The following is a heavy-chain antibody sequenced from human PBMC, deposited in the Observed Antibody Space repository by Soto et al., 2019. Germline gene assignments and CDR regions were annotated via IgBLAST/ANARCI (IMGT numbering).Heavy chain of an antibody. D-gene: IGHD3-22*01. CDR1: GYSFTSYW. J-gene: IGHJ4*02. V-gene: IGHV5-51*01. CDR2: IYPSDSDT. CDR3: ARASSGYYTY. Sequence: LGESLKISYKGSGYSFTSYWICWFRQMPGKGLDWMGIIYPSDSDTRYSPSFQGQVTISADKSISTAYLQWSSLKASDTAMYYCARASSGYYTYWGQGTLVTVSS.